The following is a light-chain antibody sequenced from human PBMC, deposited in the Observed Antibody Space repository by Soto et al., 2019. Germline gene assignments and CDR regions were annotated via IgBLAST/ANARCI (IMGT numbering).Light chain of an antibody. CDR3: QQRSNWPLN. CDR2: DTS. Sequence: EIVLTQSPATMSLSPGERATLSCRASQSVGSYLAWYQQKPGQAPRLLIYDTSNRATGIPARFSGSGSRTDFTLTISSLEPEDFAVYYCQQRSNWPLNFGGGTKVQIK. CDR1: QSVGSY. J-gene: IGKJ4*01. V-gene: IGKV3-11*01.